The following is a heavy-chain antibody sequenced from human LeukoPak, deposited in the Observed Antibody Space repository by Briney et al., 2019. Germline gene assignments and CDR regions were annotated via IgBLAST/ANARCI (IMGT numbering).Heavy chain of an antibody. CDR2: IRLGGGLT. CDR3: ARKITMVRGPLIKGYFDL. V-gene: IGHV3-23*01. CDR1: GFTFMNYV. J-gene: IGHJ2*01. D-gene: IGHD3-10*01. Sequence: GGSLRLSCSGSGFTFMNYVMAWVRQAPGKGLEWVSSIRLGGGLTHSADPVKGRFIISRDMNTLFLQMNNLRPEDTDMYYCARKITMVRGPLIKGYFDLWGRGTLVSVSS.